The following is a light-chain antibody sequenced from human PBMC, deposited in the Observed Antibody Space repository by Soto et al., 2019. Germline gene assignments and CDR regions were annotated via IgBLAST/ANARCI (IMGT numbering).Light chain of an antibody. CDR3: QQYGSSPIT. J-gene: IGKJ5*01. Sequence: EIVLTQSPATLSLSAGERATLSCRASRSVTQYLAWYQQKPGQAPRLLIYGASSRATGIPDRFSGSGSGTDFTLTISRLEPEDFAVYYCQQYGSSPITFGQGTRLEI. CDR2: GAS. CDR1: RSVTQY. V-gene: IGKV3-20*01.